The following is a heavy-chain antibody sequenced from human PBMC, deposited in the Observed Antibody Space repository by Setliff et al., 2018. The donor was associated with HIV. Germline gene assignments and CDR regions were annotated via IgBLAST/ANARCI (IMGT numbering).Heavy chain of an antibody. D-gene: IGHD6-19*01. CDR2: IVVGSGST. CDR3: AKGQQWLVAGPRDGMDV. J-gene: IGHJ6*02. Sequence: SVKVSCKASGFTFSKCGMHWVRQGRGQRLEWIGWIVVGSGSTYYADSVKGRFTISRDNSKNTLYLQMNSLRAEDTAVYYCAKGQQWLVAGPRDGMDVWGQGTTVTVSS. V-gene: IGHV1-58*02. CDR1: GFTFSKCG.